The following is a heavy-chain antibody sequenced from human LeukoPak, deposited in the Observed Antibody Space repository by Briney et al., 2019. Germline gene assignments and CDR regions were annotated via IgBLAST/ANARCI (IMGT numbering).Heavy chain of an antibody. D-gene: IGHD3-22*01. CDR1: GGTFNSYA. V-gene: IGHV1-69*13. Sequence: SVKVSCKASGGTFNSYAISWVRQAPGQGLEWMGGIIPIFGTANYAQKFQGRVTITADESTSTAYMELSSLRSEDTAVYYCARDRYDSSGYYSWSFDYWGQGTLVTVSS. CDR3: ARDRYDSSGYYSWSFDY. CDR2: IIPIFGTA. J-gene: IGHJ4*02.